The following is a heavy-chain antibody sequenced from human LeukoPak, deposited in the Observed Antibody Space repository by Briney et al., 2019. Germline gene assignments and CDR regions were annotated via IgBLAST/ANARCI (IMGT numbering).Heavy chain of an antibody. CDR3: ARDGISCTGGHCYFAS. J-gene: IGHJ4*02. CDR2: INEDGSST. V-gene: IGHV3-74*01. Sequence: QPGGSLRLSCATSGFIFSNYWMHWVRQAPGKGLVWVSRINEDGSSTTYADSVKGRFTISRGNARNTLYLQMNGLRAEDTAIYYCARDGISCTGGHCYFASWHPGTLVTVSS. CDR1: GFIFSNYW. D-gene: IGHD2-8*02.